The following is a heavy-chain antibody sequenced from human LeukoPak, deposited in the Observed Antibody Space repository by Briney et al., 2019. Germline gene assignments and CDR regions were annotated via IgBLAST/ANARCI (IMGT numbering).Heavy chain of an antibody. D-gene: IGHD1-26*01. CDR2: IYYSGTT. CDR1: GGSISSSSYY. J-gene: IGHJ4*02. CDR3: ARPKVGATRGFDY. Sequence: SETLSLTCTVSGGSISSSSYYWGWIRQPPGKGLEWIGSIYYSGTTYYNPSLKSRVTISVDMSKNQFSLTLTSLTAADTAVYYCARPKVGATRGFDYWGQGTLVTVSS. V-gene: IGHV4-39*01.